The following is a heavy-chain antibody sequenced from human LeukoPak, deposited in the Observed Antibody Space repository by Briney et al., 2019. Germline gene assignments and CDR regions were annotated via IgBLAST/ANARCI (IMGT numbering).Heavy chain of an antibody. CDR2: ISANGIST. Sequence: PGGSLGLSCSASGFTFTTSAIHRVRQAPGKGLEYVSAISANGISTYYADSVKGRFTISRDNSKNTLHLQMSSLRAEDTAVYYCVGVRWFGGSNWFDPWGQGTLVTVSS. CDR1: GFTFTTSA. D-gene: IGHD3-10*01. J-gene: IGHJ5*02. V-gene: IGHV3-64D*09. CDR3: VGVRWFGGSNWFDP.